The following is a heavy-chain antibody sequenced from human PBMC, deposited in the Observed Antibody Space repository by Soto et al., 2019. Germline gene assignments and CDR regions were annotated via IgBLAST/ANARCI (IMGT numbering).Heavy chain of an antibody. V-gene: IGHV1-18*01. J-gene: IGHJ4*02. Sequence: QVQLVQSGAEVKKPGASVKVSCKASGYTFTSYGISWVRQAPGQGLEWMGWISAYNGNTNYAQKLQGRVTMTTDTSTSTAYMEMRSLRSDDTAGYYCARGASQYSSGWLFDYWGQGTLVTVSS. CDR3: ARGASQYSSGWLFDY. CDR1: GYTFTSYG. CDR2: ISAYNGNT. D-gene: IGHD6-19*01.